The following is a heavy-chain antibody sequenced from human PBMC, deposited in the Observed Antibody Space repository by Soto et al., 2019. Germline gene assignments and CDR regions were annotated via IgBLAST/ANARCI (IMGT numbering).Heavy chain of an antibody. Sequence: QLQLQESGPGLVKPSETLSLTCTVSGGSISSSSYYWGWIRQPPGKGLEWIGSIYYSGCTYYNPSLKSRFTISVATSNNQFSLKLSSVTVSDTAVYYCARPTLTGYRAADVWGQGTTVTASS. D-gene: IGHD3-9*01. V-gene: IGHV4-39*01. CDR2: IYYSGCT. J-gene: IGHJ6*02. CDR3: ARPTLTGYRAADV. CDR1: GGSISSSSYY.